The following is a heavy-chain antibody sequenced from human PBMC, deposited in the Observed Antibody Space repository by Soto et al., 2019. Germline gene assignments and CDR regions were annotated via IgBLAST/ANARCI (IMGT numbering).Heavy chain of an antibody. D-gene: IGHD6-6*01. Sequence: SETLSLTCSVSGGSVDSVNHYWIWIRQPPGKGLEWIGYIYNGGHTFYNPSLKSRVKILVDKSRNQFSLRLSSVTAADTAVYFCATSEYSSLSINWFDPWGQGAPVTVSS. CDR1: GGSVDSVNHY. CDR3: ATSEYSSLSINWFDP. V-gene: IGHV4-30-4*01. J-gene: IGHJ5*02. CDR2: IYNGGHT.